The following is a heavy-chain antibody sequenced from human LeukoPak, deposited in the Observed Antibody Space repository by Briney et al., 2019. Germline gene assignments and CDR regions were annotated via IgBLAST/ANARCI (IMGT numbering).Heavy chain of an antibody. CDR3: ARTLGGTVDY. V-gene: IGHV4-59*05. D-gene: IGHD4-23*01. CDR1: GFTLSSYT. Sequence: GSLRLSCAASGFTLSSYTMKWVRQAPGKGLEWIGSIYYSGSTYYNPSLKSRVTISVDTSKNQFSLKLSSVTAADTAVYYCARTLGGTVDYWGQGTLVTVSS. J-gene: IGHJ4*02. CDR2: IYYSGST.